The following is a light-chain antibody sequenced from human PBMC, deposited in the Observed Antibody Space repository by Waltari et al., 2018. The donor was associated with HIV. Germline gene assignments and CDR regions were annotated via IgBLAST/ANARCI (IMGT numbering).Light chain of an antibody. CDR2: RVN. Sequence: QSVLPQPPSASGPPRQRVPIPCSGNRSTLGGNYVDRSQQLPATPPKLLIYRVNQRPSGVPDRFSGYKSGTSASLAISGLRSEDELDYYCAAWDDSLSGVVFGGGTKLTVL. J-gene: IGLJ2*01. V-gene: IGLV1-47*01. CDR1: RSTLGGNY. CDR3: AAWDDSLSGVV.